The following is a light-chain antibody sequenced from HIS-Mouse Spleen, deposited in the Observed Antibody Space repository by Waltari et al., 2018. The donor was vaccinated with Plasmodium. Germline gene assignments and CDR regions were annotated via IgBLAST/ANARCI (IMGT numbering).Light chain of an antibody. CDR1: QDIRTS. Sequence: DIQMTQSQSSLSASVGDRVTITCQASQDIRTSLNWYQQKPGKAPKLLIYDASKLETGVPSRFSGSGSGTDFTFTISSLQPEDIATYYCQQYDNLPYTFGQGTKLEIK. CDR2: DAS. CDR3: QQYDNLPYT. V-gene: IGKV1-33*01. J-gene: IGKJ2*01.